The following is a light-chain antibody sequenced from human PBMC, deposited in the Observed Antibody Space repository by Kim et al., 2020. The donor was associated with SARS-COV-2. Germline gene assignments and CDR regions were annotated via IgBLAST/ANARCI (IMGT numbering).Light chain of an antibody. CDR3: QHSDT. J-gene: IGKJ4*01. CDR1: QSVSSSY. Sequence: TLSLSPVERATLSCRASQSVSSSYLVWYQQKPGQAPRLLIYGASSRATGIPDRLSGSGSGTDFTLTISRLEPEDFAVYYCQHSDTFGGGTKVDIK. CDR2: GAS. V-gene: IGKV3-20*01.